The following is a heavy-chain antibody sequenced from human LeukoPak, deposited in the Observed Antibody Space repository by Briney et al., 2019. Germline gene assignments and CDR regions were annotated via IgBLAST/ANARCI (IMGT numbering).Heavy chain of an antibody. CDR1: GYTFTSYY. Sequence: ASVKVSCKASGYTFTSYYMHWVRQAPGQGLEWMGIINPSGGSTSYAQKFQGRVTMTRDTSTSTVYMELSSLRSEDTAVYYCASPEEKDYYFDYWGQGTLVTVSS. V-gene: IGHV1-46*01. D-gene: IGHD1-14*01. CDR3: ASPEEKDYYFDY. CDR2: INPSGGST. J-gene: IGHJ4*02.